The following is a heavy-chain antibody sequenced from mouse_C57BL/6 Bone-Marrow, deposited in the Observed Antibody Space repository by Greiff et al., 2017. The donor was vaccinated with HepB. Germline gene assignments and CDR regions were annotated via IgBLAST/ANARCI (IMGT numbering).Heavy chain of an antibody. D-gene: IGHD1-1*01. CDR1: GFSLTSYG. CDR3: AIITTVVARYFDV. J-gene: IGHJ1*03. V-gene: IGHV2-5*01. CDR2: IWRGGST. Sequence: QVQLQQSGPGLVQPSQSLSITCTVSGFSLTSYGVHWVRQSPGKGLEWLGVIWRGGSTAYNAAFMSRLSITKDNSKSQVFFKMNSLQADDTAIYYCAIITTVVARYFDVWGTGTTVTVSS.